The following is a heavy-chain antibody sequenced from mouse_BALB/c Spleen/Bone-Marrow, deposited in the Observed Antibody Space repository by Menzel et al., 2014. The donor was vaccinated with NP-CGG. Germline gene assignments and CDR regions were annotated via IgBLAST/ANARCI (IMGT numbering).Heavy chain of an antibody. J-gene: IGHJ4*01. CDR3: ARHRYYAMDY. CDR1: GFSLTNYG. Sequence: VMLVESGPGLVAPSQSLSITCTISGFSLTNYGVHWVRQPPGKGLEWLVVIWSDGSTTYNSALKSRLSISKDNSKSQVFLNMNSLQTDDTAMYYCARHRYYAMDYWGQGTSVTVSS. V-gene: IGHV2-6-1*01. CDR2: IWSDGST.